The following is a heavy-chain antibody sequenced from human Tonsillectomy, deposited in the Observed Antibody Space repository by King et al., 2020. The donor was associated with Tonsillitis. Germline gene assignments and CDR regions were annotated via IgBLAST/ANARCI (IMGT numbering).Heavy chain of an antibody. CDR2: IYYSGGT. V-gene: IGHV4-59*01. D-gene: IGHD6-19*01. CDR3: ARDRIIAGAGLIGYGMDV. CDR1: GGSISSYY. Sequence: VQLQESGPGLVKPSETLSLTCTVSGGSISSYYWSWIRQPPGKGLEWIGYIYYSGGTNYNPSLKSRVTISVDTSKNQFSLKLSSVTAADTAVYYCARDRIIAGAGLIGYGMDVWGKGTTVTVSS. J-gene: IGHJ6*04.